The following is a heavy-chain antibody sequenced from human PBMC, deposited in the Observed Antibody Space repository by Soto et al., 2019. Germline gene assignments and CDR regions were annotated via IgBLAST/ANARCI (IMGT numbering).Heavy chain of an antibody. CDR3: ARSGDNYNRLDY. CDR2: SSNSGTFS. Sequence: LRLSCEGSGCTFSDYYISWIRQAPGKGLEWISYSSNSGTFSRYADSVKGRFSISRDNTKNLLYLQMNSLRAEDTAVYYCARSGDNYNRLDYWGQGTPVTVSS. CDR1: GCTFSDYY. D-gene: IGHD1-1*01. V-gene: IGHV3-11*06. J-gene: IGHJ4*02.